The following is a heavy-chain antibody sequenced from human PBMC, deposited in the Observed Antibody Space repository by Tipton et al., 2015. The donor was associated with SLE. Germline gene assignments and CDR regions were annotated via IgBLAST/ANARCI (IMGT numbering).Heavy chain of an antibody. V-gene: IGHV1-2*02. CDR2: INPNNGDT. Sequence: QSGPEVKKPGASVKASCKASAYTFTGYYFHWVRQAPGQGLEWMGWINPNNGDTKYAQKFQGRVTMTGDTSISTAYMELRRLKSDDTAVYFCARDYYDPSESTVEDNWGQGTLVTVSS. J-gene: IGHJ4*01. D-gene: IGHD3-22*01. CDR3: ARDYYDPSESTVEDN. CDR1: AYTFTGYY.